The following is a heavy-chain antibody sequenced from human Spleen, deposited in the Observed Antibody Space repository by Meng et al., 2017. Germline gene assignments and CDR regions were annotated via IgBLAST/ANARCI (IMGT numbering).Heavy chain of an antibody. CDR2: IHHSGST. D-gene: IGHD1-26*01. CDR1: GGSFRGYY. Sequence: SQTLSLTCAVYGGSFRGYYWNWIRQPPGKGLEWIGDIHHSGSTNYNPSLKSRVTISIDTSKNQFSLKLSSVTAADTAVYYGALGVGGSYLRGWFDPWGQGTLVTVSS. V-gene: IGHV4-34*03. J-gene: IGHJ5*02. CDR3: ALGVGGSYLRGWFDP.